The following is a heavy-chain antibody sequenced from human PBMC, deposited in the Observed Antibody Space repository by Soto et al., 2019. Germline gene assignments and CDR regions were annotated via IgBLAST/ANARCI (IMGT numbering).Heavy chain of an antibody. J-gene: IGHJ5*02. CDR1: GYTFTSYG. D-gene: IGHD3-10*01. V-gene: IGHV1-18*01. CDR2: ISAYNGNT. CDR3: ARGTLITMVRGVIDARFDP. Sequence: ASVKVSCKASGYTFTSYGISWVRQAPGQGLEWMGWISAYNGNTNYAQKLQGRVTMTTDTSTSTAYMGLRSLRSDDTAVYYCARGTLITMVRGVIDARFDPWGQGTLVTVSS.